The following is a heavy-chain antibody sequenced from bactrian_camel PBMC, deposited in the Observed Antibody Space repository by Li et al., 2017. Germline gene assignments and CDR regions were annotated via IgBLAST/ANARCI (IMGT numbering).Heavy chain of an antibody. CDR1: GYTTRSKC. CDR2: IDGYGTR. D-gene: IGHD2*01. J-gene: IGHJ7*01. V-gene: IGHV3S53*01. Sequence: QLVESGGGSVQAGGSLRLSCAASGYTTRSKCMGWFRQAPGKERKEVARIDGYGTRTYADSVKGRFTISRNNAKNTLYLEMNSLKPEDTAVYSCAAKAGYYCGYSVMDYWGKGTQVTVS.